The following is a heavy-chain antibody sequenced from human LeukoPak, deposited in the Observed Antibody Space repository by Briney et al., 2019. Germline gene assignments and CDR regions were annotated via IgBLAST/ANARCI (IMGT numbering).Heavy chain of an antibody. CDR3: AKDRRMMSSYYGMDV. Sequence: PGGSLRLSCAATGFTFWIYGMHWVRQAPGKGLEWVAVVSYDGSNKNYADSVKGRFTISGDNSKNTLYLQLNSLRVEDTAVYYCAKDRRMMSSYYGMDVWGQGTTVTVSS. CDR2: VSYDGSNK. J-gene: IGHJ6*02. V-gene: IGHV3-30*18. D-gene: IGHD3-16*01. CDR1: GFTFWIYG.